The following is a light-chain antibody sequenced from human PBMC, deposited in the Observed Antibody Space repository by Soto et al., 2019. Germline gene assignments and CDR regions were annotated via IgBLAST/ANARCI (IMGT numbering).Light chain of an antibody. CDR1: ISDVGGYNY. Sequence: QSVLTQPSSVCGSPGQSITISCTGTISDVGGYNYVSWYQQHPGKAPKLMIYEVSNRPSGVSNRFSGSKSGNTASLTISGLQAEDEADYYCSSYTSSSILYVFGTGTKVTVL. CDR2: EVS. V-gene: IGLV2-14*01. J-gene: IGLJ1*01. CDR3: SSYTSSSILYV.